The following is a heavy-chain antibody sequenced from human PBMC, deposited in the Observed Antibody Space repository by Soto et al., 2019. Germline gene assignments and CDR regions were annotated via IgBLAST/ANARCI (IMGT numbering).Heavy chain of an antibody. CDR2: IDPSDSYT. V-gene: IGHV5-10-1*01. CDR1: GYSFTSYW. D-gene: IGHD3-22*01. CDR3: ARHPYYYDSSGYTYYFDY. Sequence: PGESLKISCKGSGYSFTSYWISWVRQMPGKGLEWMGRIDPSDSYTNYSPSFQGHVTISADKSISTAYLQWSSLKASDTAMYYCARHPYYYDSSGYTYYFDYWGQGTLVTVSS. J-gene: IGHJ4*02.